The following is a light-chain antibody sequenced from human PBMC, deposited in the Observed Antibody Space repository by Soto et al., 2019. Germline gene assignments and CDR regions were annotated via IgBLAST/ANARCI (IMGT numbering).Light chain of an antibody. CDR1: QSVISN. J-gene: IGKJ1*01. Sequence: EIGRSQKTARASGRQGERATLSCRASQSVISNLAWYQQKPGQAPRLLIYGASTRATGIPARFSGSGSGTEFTLTICSLQSEDFAVYYCQRYNNRTSVTIGQGTKVDIK. V-gene: IGKV3-15*01. CDR2: GAS. CDR3: QRYNNRTSVT.